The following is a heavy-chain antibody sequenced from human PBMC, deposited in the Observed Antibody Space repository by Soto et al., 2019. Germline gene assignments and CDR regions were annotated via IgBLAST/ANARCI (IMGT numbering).Heavy chain of an antibody. CDR2: IYYSGST. V-gene: IGHV4-59*08. J-gene: IGHJ4*02. CDR1: GGSISSYY. Sequence: QVQLQESGPGLVKPSETLSLTCTVSGGSISSYYWSWIRQPPGKGLEWIGNIYYSGSTNYNPSLKSRVSISVDTSTTQFSLKLSSVTAADTAVYYCATGSPLTVIAVAGKIDYWGQGTLVTVSS. D-gene: IGHD6-19*01. CDR3: ATGSPLTVIAVAGKIDY.